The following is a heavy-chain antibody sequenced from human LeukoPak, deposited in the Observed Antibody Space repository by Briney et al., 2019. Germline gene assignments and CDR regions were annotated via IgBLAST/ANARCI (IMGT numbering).Heavy chain of an antibody. Sequence: PSETLSLTCTVSGGSISSSSYYWGWIRQPPGKGLEWIGSIYYSGGTYYNPSLKSRVTISVDTSKNQFSLKLSSVTAADTAVYYCAGTYYYDSSGHLGYWGQGTLVTVSS. J-gene: IGHJ4*02. V-gene: IGHV4-39*01. CDR1: GGSISSSSYY. CDR2: IYYSGGT. CDR3: AGTYYYDSSGHLGY. D-gene: IGHD3-22*01.